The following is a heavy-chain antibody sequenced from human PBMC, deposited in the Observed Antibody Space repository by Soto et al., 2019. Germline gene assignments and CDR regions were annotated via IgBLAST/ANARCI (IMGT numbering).Heavy chain of an antibody. D-gene: IGHD3-3*01. CDR3: ARSPRITIFGVVTATYGMDV. CDR1: GFTFSSYA. V-gene: IGHV3-30-3*01. Sequence: GGSLRLSCAASGFTFSSYAMHWVRQAPGKGLEWVAVISYDGSSKYYADSVKGRFTISRDNSKNTLYLQMNSLRAEDTAVYYCARSPRITIFGVVTATYGMDVWGQGTTVTVSS. CDR2: ISYDGSSK. J-gene: IGHJ6*02.